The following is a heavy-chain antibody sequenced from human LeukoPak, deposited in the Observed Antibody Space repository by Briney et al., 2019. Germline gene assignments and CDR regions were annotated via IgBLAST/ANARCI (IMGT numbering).Heavy chain of an antibody. V-gene: IGHV1-18*01. CDR2: ISAYNGNT. CDR3: ARGPGIAVAGHYYYYYMDV. D-gene: IGHD6-19*01. Sequence: ASVKVSCKASGYTFTNYGISWVRQAPGQGLEWMGWISAYNGNTNYAQKLQGRVAMTTDTSTTTAYMELRSLRSEDTAVYYCARGPGIAVAGHYYYYYMDVWGKGTTVTVSS. J-gene: IGHJ6*03. CDR1: GYTFTNYG.